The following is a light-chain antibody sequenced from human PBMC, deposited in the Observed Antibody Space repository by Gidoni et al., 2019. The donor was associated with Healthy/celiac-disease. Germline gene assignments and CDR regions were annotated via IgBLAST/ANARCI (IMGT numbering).Light chain of an antibody. J-gene: IGKJ3*01. CDR3: QQYNSYPFT. Sequence: DIQMTQSPSTLYASVGDRVTITCRASQSISSWLAWYQQKPGKAPKLLIYKASSLESGVPSRFSGSGSGTEFTLTISSLQPDDFATYYCQQYNSYPFTFGPGTKVEIK. CDR2: KAS. V-gene: IGKV1-5*03. CDR1: QSISSW.